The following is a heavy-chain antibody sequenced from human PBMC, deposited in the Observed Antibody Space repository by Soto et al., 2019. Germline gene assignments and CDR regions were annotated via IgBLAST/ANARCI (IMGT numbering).Heavy chain of an antibody. V-gene: IGHV3-23*01. Sequence: EVQLLESGGGLVQPGGSLSLSCAASGFSIGSYAWTWVRQAPGKGLDWVSTIGGNGVTTFYADSVKGRFTISRDISRNTVLLQMSSLRAEDTALYYCAKSSRYCSGGGCFYYFDYWGQGTLVTVSS. CDR2: IGGNGVTT. CDR3: AKSSRYCSGGGCFYYFDY. CDR1: GFSIGSYA. D-gene: IGHD2-15*01. J-gene: IGHJ4*02.